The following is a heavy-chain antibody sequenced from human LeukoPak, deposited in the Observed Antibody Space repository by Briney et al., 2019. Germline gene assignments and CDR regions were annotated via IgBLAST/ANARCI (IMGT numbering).Heavy chain of an antibody. CDR3: ARDLLESSSSGLNY. J-gene: IGHJ4*02. Sequence: PGGSLRLSCAASGFTFSSYSMNWVRQAPGKGLEWVSYIGSSSSTIYYGDSVKGRFTISRDNAKNSLYLQMNSLRVEDTAVYYCARDLLESSSSGLNYWGQGTLVTVSS. D-gene: IGHD6-6*01. V-gene: IGHV3-48*01. CDR1: GFTFSSYS. CDR2: IGSSSSTI.